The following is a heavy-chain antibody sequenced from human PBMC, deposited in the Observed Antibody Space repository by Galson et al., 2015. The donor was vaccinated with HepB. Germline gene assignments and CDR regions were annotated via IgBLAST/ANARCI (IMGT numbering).Heavy chain of an antibody. D-gene: IGHD4-17*01. CDR1: GFTFSSYA. CDR2: ISYDGSNK. CDR3: ARDPTDYAGYYFDY. J-gene: IGHJ4*02. V-gene: IGHV3-30-3*01. Sequence: SLRLSCAASGFTFSSYAMHWVRQAPGKGLERVAVISYDGSNKYYADSVKGRFTISRDNSKNTLYLQMNSLRAEDTAVYYCARDPTDYAGYYFDYWGQGTLVTVSS.